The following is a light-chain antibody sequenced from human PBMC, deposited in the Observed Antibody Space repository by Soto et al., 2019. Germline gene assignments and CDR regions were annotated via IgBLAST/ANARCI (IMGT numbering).Light chain of an antibody. J-gene: IGKJ2*02. CDR1: QSISSY. CDR2: AAS. Sequence: DIQMTQSPSSLSASVGDRVTITCRASQSISSYLNWYQQKPGKAPKLLMYAASSLQSGVPSRFSGSGSGTNFTLTISSLQPEDFATYYCQQSYSTPRSTFGQGTKLEIK. CDR3: QQSYSTPRST. V-gene: IGKV1-39*01.